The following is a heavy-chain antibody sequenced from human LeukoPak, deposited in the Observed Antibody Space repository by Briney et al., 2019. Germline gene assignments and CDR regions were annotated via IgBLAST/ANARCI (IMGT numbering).Heavy chain of an antibody. CDR1: GGSISSYY. CDR3: ARGSSGWYSIDY. D-gene: IGHD6-19*01. CDR2: IYSSGTT. J-gene: IGHJ4*02. Sequence: SETLSLTCTVSGGSISSYYWSWIRQPAGKGLEWIGRIYSSGTTHYNPSLQSRVTMSVDTSKNQFSLKLSSVTAADTAVYYCARGSSGWYSIDYWGQGTLVTVSS. V-gene: IGHV4-4*07.